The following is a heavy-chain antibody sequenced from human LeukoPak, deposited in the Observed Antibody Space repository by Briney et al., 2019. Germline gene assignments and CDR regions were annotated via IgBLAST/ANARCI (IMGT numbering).Heavy chain of an antibody. V-gene: IGHV4-39*01. CDR1: GGSISSSSYY. CDR2: IYYSGST. Sequence: SETLSLTCTVSGGSISSSSYYWGWIRQPPGKGLEWIGSIYYSGSTYYNPSLKSRVTISVDTSKNQFSLKLSSVTAADTGVYYCARGGATETTFFFFHNGMDVWGQGTTVTVSS. J-gene: IGHJ6*02. D-gene: IGHD4-11*01. CDR3: ARGGATETTFFFFHNGMDV.